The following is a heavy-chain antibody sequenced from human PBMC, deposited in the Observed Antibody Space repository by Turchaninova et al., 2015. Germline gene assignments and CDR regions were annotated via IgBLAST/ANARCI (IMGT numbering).Heavy chain of an antibody. CDR2: MYHSGST. J-gene: IGHJ4*01. CDR3: ARLSGDLDGTEY. V-gene: IGHV4-38-2*02. D-gene: IGHD7-27*01. Sequence: QVHLQGSGPGLVKPSEPLSPTCTVPGHFISSGYYGGWIRQPPGKGLEWIGSMYHSGSTYYNPSLKSRATISGDTSKNQFSLKLNSVTAADTAVYYCARLSGDLDGTEYWGHGILVTVSS. CDR1: GHFISSGYY.